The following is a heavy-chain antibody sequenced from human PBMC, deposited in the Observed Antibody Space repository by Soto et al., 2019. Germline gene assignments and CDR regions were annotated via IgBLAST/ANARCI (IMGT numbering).Heavy chain of an antibody. V-gene: IGHV1-18*01. J-gene: IGHJ4*02. CDR3: ARDFGSIAAAGTLDY. D-gene: IGHD6-13*01. CDR1: GYTFTSYG. CDR2: ISAYNGNT. Sequence: ASVKVSCKASGYTFTSYGISWVRQAPGQGLEWMGWISAYNGNTNYAQKLQGRVTMTTDTSTSTAYMELRSLRSDDTAVYYCARDFGSIAAAGTLDYWGQGTQVTVSS.